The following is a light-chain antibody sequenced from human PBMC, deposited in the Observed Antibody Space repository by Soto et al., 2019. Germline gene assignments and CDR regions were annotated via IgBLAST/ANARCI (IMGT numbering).Light chain of an antibody. Sequence: QSVLTQSSSASASLGSSVKLTCTLSSGHSSYIISWHQQQPGKAPRYLMKLEGSGSYNKGSGVPDRFSGSSSGADRYLTISNLQSEDEDDYYCETWDSNTRVFGGGTKLTVL. J-gene: IGLJ2*01. CDR2: LEGSGSY. CDR3: ETWDSNTRV. CDR1: SGHSSYI. V-gene: IGLV4-60*03.